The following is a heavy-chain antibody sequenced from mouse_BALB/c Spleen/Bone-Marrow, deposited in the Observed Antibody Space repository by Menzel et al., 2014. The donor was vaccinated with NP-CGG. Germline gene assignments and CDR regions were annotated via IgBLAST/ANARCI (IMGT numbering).Heavy chain of an antibody. J-gene: IGHJ4*01. CDR1: GFTFSSYY. CDR2: IISNGGGT. V-gene: IGHV5-6-2*01. D-gene: IGHD1-1*01. Sequence: EVMLVESGGGLVKLGGSLKLSCAASGFTFSSYYMSWVRQTPEKRLELVAAIISNGGGTYYPDTMKGRFIISRDNAKNTLYLQMSSLKPEDTALYYCARRGISTSEGVGAMDYWGQGTSVTVSS. CDR3: ARRGISTSEGVGAMDY.